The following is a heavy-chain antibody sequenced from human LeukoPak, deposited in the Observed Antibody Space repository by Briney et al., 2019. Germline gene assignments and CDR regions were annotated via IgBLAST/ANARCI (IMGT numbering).Heavy chain of an antibody. D-gene: IGHD1-26*01. CDR2: ITSGSSYI. V-gene: IGHV3-21*01. J-gene: IGHJ6*03. Sequence: GGSLRLSWAASGFTFSSYNMNWVRQAPGKGLESVSSITSGSSYIYYADSVKGRFTISRDNAKNSLYLQMNSLRAEDTAVYYCARDPYSGSYGNYYYYFMDVWGKGTTATISS. CDR1: GFTFSSYN. CDR3: ARDPYSGSYGNYYYYFMDV.